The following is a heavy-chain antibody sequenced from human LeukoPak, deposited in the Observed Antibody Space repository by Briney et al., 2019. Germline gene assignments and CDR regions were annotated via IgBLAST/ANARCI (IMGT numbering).Heavy chain of an antibody. Sequence: ASVKVSCKASGYTFTGYYMHWVRQAPGQGLEWMGWINPNSGGTNYAQEFEGRVTMTRDTSSSTANMKLSRLRTDDTAVYYCARDRTRTGYSSGWYHDYWGQGTLVTVSS. D-gene: IGHD6-19*01. CDR3: ARDRTRTGYSSGWYHDY. J-gene: IGHJ4*02. V-gene: IGHV1-2*02. CDR1: GYTFTGYY. CDR2: INPNSGGT.